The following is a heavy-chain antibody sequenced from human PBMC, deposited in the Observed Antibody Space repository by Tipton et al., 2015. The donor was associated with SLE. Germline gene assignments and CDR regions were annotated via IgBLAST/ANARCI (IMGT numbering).Heavy chain of an antibody. J-gene: IGHJ4*02. CDR2: IYYSGRT. D-gene: IGHD5-24*01. Sequence: TLSLTCTVSGVSISSGGFYWSWIRQHPGKGLEWIGYIYYSGRTYYNPSLKSPVTISVDTSQNQFSMSLSSVSAADTAVYYCARKELSTMRDYWGQGTPVTVSS. CDR1: GVSISSGGFY. CDR3: ARKELSTMRDY. V-gene: IGHV4-31*01.